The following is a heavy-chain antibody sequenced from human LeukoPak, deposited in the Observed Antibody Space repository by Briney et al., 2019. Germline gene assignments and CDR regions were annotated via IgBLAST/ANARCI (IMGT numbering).Heavy chain of an antibody. CDR2: VHSDGSIT. CDR3: AREQEDCTGTTCYRAFDV. V-gene: IGHV3-74*01. CDR1: GFTFGNYW. J-gene: IGHJ3*01. D-gene: IGHD2-2*01. Sequence: GGSLRLSCAASGFTFGNYWINWVRQAPGKGLVWVSRVHSDGSITNYADSVKGRFSISRDSAKNTLYLQMSSLRSEDTAVYYCAREQEDCTGTTCYRAFDVWGQGTMLSLS.